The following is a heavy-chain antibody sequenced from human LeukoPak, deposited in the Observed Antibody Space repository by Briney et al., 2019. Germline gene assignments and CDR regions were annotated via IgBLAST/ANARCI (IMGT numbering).Heavy chain of an antibody. D-gene: IGHD3-10*01. CDR1: GFIFGNYG. J-gene: IGHJ6*02. Sequence: PGGSLRLSCAASGFIFGNYGMHWVRQAPGKGLEWVAIVSFDGNDKYYADSVKGRFTISRDNSKNTLYLQMNSLRAEDTALYYCAKDRRFGVTYGMDVWGQGTTVTVSS. CDR3: AKDRRFGVTYGMDV. V-gene: IGHV3-30*18. CDR2: VSFDGNDK.